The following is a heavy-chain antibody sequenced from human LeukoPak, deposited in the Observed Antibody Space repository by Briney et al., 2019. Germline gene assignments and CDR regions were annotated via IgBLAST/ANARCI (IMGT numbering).Heavy chain of an antibody. CDR2: INHSGST. J-gene: IGHJ6*03. Sequence: PAETLSLTCAVYGGSFSGYYWSWIRQPPGKGLEWIGEINHSGSTTYNPSLKSRVTISVDTSKNQFSLKLSSVTAADTAVYYCARDLMTNYYYYYYMDVWGKGTTVTVSS. CDR3: ARDLMTNYYYYYYMDV. D-gene: IGHD3-16*01. CDR1: GGSFSGYY. V-gene: IGHV4-34*01.